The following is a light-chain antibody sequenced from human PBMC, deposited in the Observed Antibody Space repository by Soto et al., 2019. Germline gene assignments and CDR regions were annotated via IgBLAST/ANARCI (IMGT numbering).Light chain of an antibody. CDR3: KQYGSSRWT. V-gene: IGKV3-20*01. CDR1: QSVNSNY. Sequence: EIVLTQSPGTLSLSPGERATLSCRVSQSVNSNYLTWYQQKRGQAPRLLIYGASNRATGIPARFSGSGSGTEFTLTISRLEPEHFAVYYCKQYGSSRWTFGQGTKVDIK. J-gene: IGKJ1*01. CDR2: GAS.